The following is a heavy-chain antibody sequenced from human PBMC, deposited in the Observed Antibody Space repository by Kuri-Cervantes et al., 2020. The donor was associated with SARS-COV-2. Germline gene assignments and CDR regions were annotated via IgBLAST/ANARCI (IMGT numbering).Heavy chain of an antibody. CDR1: GYSISSGYY. CDR3: ARHTITGPFDY. V-gene: IGHV4-38-2*02. Sequence: LRLSCTVSGYSISSGYYWGWIRQPPGKGLEWIGSIYHSGSTYYNPSLKSRVTISVDTSKNQFSLKLSSVTAADTAVYYCARHTITGPFDYWGQGTLVTVSS. D-gene: IGHD1-20*01. CDR2: IYHSGST. J-gene: IGHJ4*02.